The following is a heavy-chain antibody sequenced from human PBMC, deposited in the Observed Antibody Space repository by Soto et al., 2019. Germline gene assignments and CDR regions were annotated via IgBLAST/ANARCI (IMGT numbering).Heavy chain of an antibody. V-gene: IGHV4-34*01. CDR1: GGSFSGYY. J-gene: IGHJ6*02. D-gene: IGHD2-21*02. Sequence: PSETLSLTCAVYGGSFSGYYWSWIRQPPGKGLEWIGEINHSGSTNYNPSLKRRVTMSVDTSKKQFSLNLSSVTAADTAVYYCARVTGMDVWGQGTTVTVSS. CDR3: ARVTGMDV. CDR2: INHSGST.